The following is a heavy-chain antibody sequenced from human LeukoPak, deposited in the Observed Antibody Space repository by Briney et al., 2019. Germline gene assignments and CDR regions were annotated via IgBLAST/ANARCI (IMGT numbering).Heavy chain of an antibody. J-gene: IGHJ4*02. Sequence: SETLSLTCTVSGGSISSYYWSWSRQPPGKGLEWIGYINYSGSTNYNPSLKSRVTISVDTSRNQFSLKLTSVTAADTAAYYCARATDSNGWLFDYWGQGTLVTVSS. CDR2: INYSGST. CDR1: GGSISSYY. CDR3: ARATDSNGWLFDY. D-gene: IGHD6-19*01. V-gene: IGHV4-59*01.